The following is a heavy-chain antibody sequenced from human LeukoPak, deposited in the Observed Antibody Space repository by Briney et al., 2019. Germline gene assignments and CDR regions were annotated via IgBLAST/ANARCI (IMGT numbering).Heavy chain of an antibody. V-gene: IGHV4-59*01. CDR3: AREYYYDSFYYFDY. J-gene: IGHJ4*02. CDR1: GGSITSYH. D-gene: IGHD3-22*01. CDR2: VHYSGDT. Sequence: SETLSLTCTVSGGSITSYHWAWIRQSPGKGLESIGRVHYSGDTKYNPSLQSRVTMSLDASNNQFSLNLRSVTAADTAVYYCAREYYYDSFYYFDYWGQGTLVTVSS.